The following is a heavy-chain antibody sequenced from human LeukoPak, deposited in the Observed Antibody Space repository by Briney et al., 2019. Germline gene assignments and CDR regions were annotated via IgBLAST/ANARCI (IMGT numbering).Heavy chain of an antibody. Sequence: PGGSLRLSCAASGFTFSSFWMHWVRQAPGKGLVWVSRINSDGRSTNYADSVKGRFTISRDNAKNTLYLQMNSLRAEDTAVYYCARGSGDSSGWTSYLGAWFDYWGQGTLVTVSS. D-gene: IGHD6-19*01. J-gene: IGHJ4*02. CDR3: ARGSGDSSGWTSYLGAWFDY. V-gene: IGHV3-74*01. CDR2: INSDGRST. CDR1: GFTFSSFW.